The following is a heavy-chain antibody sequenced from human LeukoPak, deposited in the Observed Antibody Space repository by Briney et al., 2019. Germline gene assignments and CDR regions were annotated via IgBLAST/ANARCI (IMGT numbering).Heavy chain of an antibody. CDR3: ASARSAGIHDF. Sequence: GGSLRLSCAASGLTFSTYWMSWVRQAPGKGLEWVANIQDSGGAKHYVDSVRGRFTISRDNAKNSLFLQMDSLRVEDTALYYCASARSAGIHDFWGQGTLVTVSS. V-gene: IGHV3-7*01. CDR1: GLTFSTYW. J-gene: IGHJ4*02. CDR2: IQDSGGAK.